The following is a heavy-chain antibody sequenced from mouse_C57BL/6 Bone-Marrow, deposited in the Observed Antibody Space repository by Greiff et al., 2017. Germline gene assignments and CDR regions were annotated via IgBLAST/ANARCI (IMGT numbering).Heavy chain of an antibody. D-gene: IGHD2-5*01. V-gene: IGHV1-55*01. CDR3: AIPYDSNDWYFDV. CDR2: IYPGSGST. J-gene: IGHJ1*03. Sequence: VQLQQPGAELVKPGASVKMSCKASGYTFTSYWITWVKQRPGQGLEWIGDIYPGSGSTNYNEKFKSKATLTVDTSSRTAYMQLSSLTSEDSAVDYWAIPYDSNDWYFDVWGTGTAVTVSS. CDR1: GYTFTSYW.